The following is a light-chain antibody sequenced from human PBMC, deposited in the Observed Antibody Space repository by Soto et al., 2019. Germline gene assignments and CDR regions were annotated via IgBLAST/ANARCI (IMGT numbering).Light chain of an antibody. CDR3: QQGYSNPIT. CDR2: DAS. J-gene: IGKJ5*01. CDR1: QDISNH. V-gene: IGKV1-39*01. Sequence: DIQLTQSPSSLSASVGDRVTITCQASQDISNHLNWYQQKPGKAPNLLIYDASNLETGVPSRFSGGGSGTDFTLTITSLQPEDFATYYCQQGYSNPITFGQGTRLEIK.